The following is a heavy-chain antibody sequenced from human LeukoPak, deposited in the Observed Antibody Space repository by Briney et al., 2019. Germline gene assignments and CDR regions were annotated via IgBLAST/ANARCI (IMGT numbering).Heavy chain of an antibody. CDR2: ISSGTINHS. CDR3: ARRNAMDV. Sequence: GGSLRLSCKASGFVFGDYYMNWIRQAPGKGLECLSYISSGTINHSNYADSVKGRFTISRGDAKSSLYLQMNSLRAEDTAVYYCARRNAMDVWGQGTTVIVFS. V-gene: IGHV3-11*03. CDR1: GFVFGDYY. J-gene: IGHJ6*02.